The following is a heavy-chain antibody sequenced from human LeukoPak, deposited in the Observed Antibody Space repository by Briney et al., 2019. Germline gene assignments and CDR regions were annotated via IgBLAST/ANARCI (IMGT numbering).Heavy chain of an antibody. CDR1: GYTFTGYY. Sequence: ASVNVSCKASGYTFTGYYMHWVRQAPGQGLGWMGWINPNSGGTNYAQKFQGRVTMTRDTSISTAYMELSRLRSDDTAVYYCARVGGGSGYTYYFDYWGQGTLVTVSS. CDR3: ARVGGGSGYTYYFDY. CDR2: INPNSGGT. J-gene: IGHJ4*02. D-gene: IGHD3-22*01. V-gene: IGHV1-2*02.